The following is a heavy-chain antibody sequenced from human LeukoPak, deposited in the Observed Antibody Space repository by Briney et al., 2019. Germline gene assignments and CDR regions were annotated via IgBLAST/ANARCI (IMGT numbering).Heavy chain of an antibody. J-gene: IGHJ4*02. D-gene: IGHD1-14*01. V-gene: IGHV5-51*01. CDR1: GYSFTTYW. CDR2: IYPGDSDT. CDR3: ARLNREYASDSPRDY. Sequence: GESLKISCKGSGYSFTTYWIGWVRQMPGKGLEWMGIIYPGDSDTRYSPSFQGQVTISADKSISTAYLQWSSLKASDTAMYYCARLNREYASDSPRDYWGQGTLVSVSS.